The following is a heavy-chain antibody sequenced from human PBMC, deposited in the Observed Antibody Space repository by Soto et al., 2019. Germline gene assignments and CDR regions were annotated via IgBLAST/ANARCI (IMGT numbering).Heavy chain of an antibody. CDR2: IYPGGSDT. D-gene: IGHD1-26*01. CDR1: GYNFTNYW. Sequence: GESLKISCKGSGYNFTNYWIAWVRQMPGKGLEWMGIIYPGGSDTRYSPSFQGQVTISADKSISAAYLQWRSLRASDTAMYYCARQEGATVLFYYGMDVWGQGTTVAVSS. V-gene: IGHV5-51*01. CDR3: ARQEGATVLFYYGMDV. J-gene: IGHJ6*02.